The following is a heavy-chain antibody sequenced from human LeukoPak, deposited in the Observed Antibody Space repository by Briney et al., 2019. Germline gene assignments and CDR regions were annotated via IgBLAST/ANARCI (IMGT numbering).Heavy chain of an antibody. V-gene: IGHV3-7*01. Sequence: GGSLRLSCAASGFTFSSYWMSWVRQAPGKGLEWVANIKQDGSEKYYVESVKGRFTISRDNAKNSLYLQMNRLRAEDTAVYYCARDWGYYDSSGYYYEGGAFDIWGQGTMVTVSS. CDR2: IKQDGSEK. CDR3: ARDWGYYDSSGYYYEGGAFDI. J-gene: IGHJ3*02. D-gene: IGHD3-22*01. CDR1: GFTFSSYW.